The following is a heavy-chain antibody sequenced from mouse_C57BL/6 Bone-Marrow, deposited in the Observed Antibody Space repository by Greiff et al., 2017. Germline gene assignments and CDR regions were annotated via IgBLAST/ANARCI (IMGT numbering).Heavy chain of an antibody. Sequence: VHLVESGPGLVAPSQSLSITCTVSGYSLTSYGVDWVRQPTGKGLEWLGEIWGGGSTHYNSDLMYRLGISNDNSKCQFFLKMNLLHTDDTAMYYCAAHEPRYAMDYWGQGTSVTVSS. V-gene: IGHV2-9*01. CDR2: IWGGGST. J-gene: IGHJ4*01. CDR3: AAHEPRYAMDY. CDR1: GYSLTSYG.